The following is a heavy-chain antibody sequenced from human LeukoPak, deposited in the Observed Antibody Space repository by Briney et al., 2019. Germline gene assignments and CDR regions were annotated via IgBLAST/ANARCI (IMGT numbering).Heavy chain of an antibody. CDR2: IYYSGST. Sequence: PSETLSLTCTVSGGSISSYYWSWIRQPPGKGLEWIGYIYYSGSTYYNPSLKSRVTISVDTSKNQFSLKLSSVTAADTAVYYCARSAVPAAWNNWFDPWGQGTLVTVSS. D-gene: IGHD2-2*01. J-gene: IGHJ5*02. V-gene: IGHV4-59*12. CDR1: GGSISSYY. CDR3: ARSAVPAAWNNWFDP.